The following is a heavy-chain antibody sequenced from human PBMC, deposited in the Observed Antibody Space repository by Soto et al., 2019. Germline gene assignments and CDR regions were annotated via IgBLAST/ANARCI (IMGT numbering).Heavy chain of an antibody. Sequence: GGSLRLSCAASGLIFTNAWMNWVRQAPGKGLEWVGRVKGKTYGGTTDYATPVKGRFTVSRDDSKSTLYLQMNSLKIEDTAVYYCTTDCPLPIALGYDAIDFWGPGTMVTV. J-gene: IGHJ3*01. CDR1: GLIFTNAW. CDR3: TTDCPLPIALGYDAIDF. V-gene: IGHV3-15*07. CDR2: VKGKTYGGTT. D-gene: IGHD1-26*01.